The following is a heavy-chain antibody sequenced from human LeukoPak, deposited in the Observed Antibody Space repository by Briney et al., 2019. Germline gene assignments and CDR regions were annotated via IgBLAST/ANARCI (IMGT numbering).Heavy chain of an antibody. Sequence: GGSLRLSCAASGFTFTSYWMSWVRQAPGKGLEWVANIKQDGSERYYVDSVKGRFTISRDNAKNSLYLQMNSLRAEDTAVYYCAREDFWSTRPLDYRGQGTLVTVSS. CDR1: GFTFTSYW. CDR2: IKQDGSER. V-gene: IGHV3-7*01. J-gene: IGHJ4*02. D-gene: IGHD3-3*01. CDR3: AREDFWSTRPLDY.